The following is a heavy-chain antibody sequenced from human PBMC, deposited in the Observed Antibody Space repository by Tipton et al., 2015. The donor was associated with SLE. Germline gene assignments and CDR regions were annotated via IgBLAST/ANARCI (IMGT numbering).Heavy chain of an antibody. V-gene: IGHV1-8*01. CDR2: MNPNSGDA. D-gene: IGHD2-15*01. J-gene: IGHJ4*02. CDR1: GYTFTSYD. Sequence: QLVQSGAEVKKPGASVKVSCKASGYTFTSYDINWVRQATGQGLEWMGWMNPNSGDAGYALKFQGRVTMTRNISKSTAYMELSSLRSEDAAVDYCARRWYCSGGRCQGSLCYWGQGTLGTVTS. CDR3: ARRWYCSGGRCQGSLCY.